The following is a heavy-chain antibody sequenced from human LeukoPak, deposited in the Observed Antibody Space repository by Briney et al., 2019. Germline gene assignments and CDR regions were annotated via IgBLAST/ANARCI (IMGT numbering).Heavy chain of an antibody. Sequence: GRSLRLSCAASGFTFDDYAMHWVRHAPGKGLEWVSSISSSSSYIYYADSVKGRFTISRDNAKNSLYLQMNSLRAEDTAVYYCARAHYCSGGSCYPDYWGQGTLVTVSS. CDR2: ISSSSSYI. D-gene: IGHD2-15*01. V-gene: IGHV3-21*01. J-gene: IGHJ4*02. CDR3: ARAHYCSGGSCYPDY. CDR1: GFTFDDYA.